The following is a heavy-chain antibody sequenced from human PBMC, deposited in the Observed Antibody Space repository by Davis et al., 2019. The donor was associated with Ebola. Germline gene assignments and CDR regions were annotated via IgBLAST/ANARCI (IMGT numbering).Heavy chain of an antibody. Sequence: GESLKISCAASGFTFSSYGMHWVRQAPGKGLEWVAVIWYDGSNKYYADSVKGRFTISRDNSKNTLYLQMNSLRAEDTAVYYCARDPVAGTLGYYYGMDVWGQGTTVTVSS. V-gene: IGHV3-33*01. CDR3: ARDPVAGTLGYYYGMDV. D-gene: IGHD6-19*01. J-gene: IGHJ6*02. CDR2: IWYDGSNK. CDR1: GFTFSSYG.